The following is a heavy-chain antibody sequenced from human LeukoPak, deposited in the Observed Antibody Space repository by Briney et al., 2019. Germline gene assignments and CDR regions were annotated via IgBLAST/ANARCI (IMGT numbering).Heavy chain of an antibody. V-gene: IGHV1-46*01. CDR2: INPSGGST. Sequence: ASVKVSCTASGYTFTSYYMHWVRQAPGQGLEWMGIINPSGGSTSYAQKFQGRVTMTRDMSTSTVYMELSSLRSEDTAVYYCARDGGSGWYYFDYWGQGTLVTVSS. CDR3: ARDGGSGWYYFDY. J-gene: IGHJ4*02. D-gene: IGHD6-19*01. CDR1: GYTFTSYY.